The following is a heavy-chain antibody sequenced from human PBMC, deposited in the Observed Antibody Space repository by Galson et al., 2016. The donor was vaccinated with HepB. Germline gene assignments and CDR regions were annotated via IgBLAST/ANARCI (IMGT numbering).Heavy chain of an antibody. CDR2: ILYDGSKK. J-gene: IGHJ5*02. Sequence: SLRLSCAASGFTFSRYGMHWVRQAPGKGLEWVAVILYDGSKKYYADSVKGRFTISRDNSKNTLYLQMNNRRVEDTGVYYCARAEGILLRPVSWFDPWGQGTLVTVSS. CDR1: GFTFSRYG. CDR3: ARAEGILLRPVSWFDP. D-gene: IGHD3-16*01. V-gene: IGHV3-33*01.